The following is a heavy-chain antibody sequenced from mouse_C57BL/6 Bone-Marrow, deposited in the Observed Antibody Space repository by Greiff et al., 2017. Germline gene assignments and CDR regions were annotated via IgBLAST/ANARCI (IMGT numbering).Heavy chain of an antibody. CDR1: GYTFTNYW. J-gene: IGHJ3*01. CDR2: IYPGGGYT. Sequence: VKLMESGAELVRPGTSVKMSCKASGYTFTNYWIGWAKQRPGHGLEWIGDIYPGGGYTNYNEKFKGKATLTADKSSSTAYMQFSSLTSEDSAIYYCARHDYSCPFAYWGQGTLVTVSA. V-gene: IGHV1-63*01. D-gene: IGHD2-4*01. CDR3: ARHDYSCPFAY.